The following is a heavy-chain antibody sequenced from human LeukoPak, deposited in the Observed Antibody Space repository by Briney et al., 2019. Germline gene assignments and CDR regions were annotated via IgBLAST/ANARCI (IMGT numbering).Heavy chain of an antibody. D-gene: IGHD1-26*01. Sequence: GGSLRLSCAASGFTFSSYGMHWVRQAPGKGLEWVAFIRYDGSNKYYADSVKGRFTISRDNSKNTLYLQMNSLRAEDTAVYYCARSEGDTRGVDYWGQGTLVTVSS. V-gene: IGHV3-30*02. CDR3: ARSEGDTRGVDY. CDR2: IRYDGSNK. J-gene: IGHJ4*02. CDR1: GFTFSSYG.